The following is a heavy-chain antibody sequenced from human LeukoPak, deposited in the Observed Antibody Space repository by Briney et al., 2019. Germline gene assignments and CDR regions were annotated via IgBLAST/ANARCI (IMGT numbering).Heavy chain of an antibody. Sequence: SETLSLTCTVSGGSISSYYWSWIRQPPGKGLEWIGYIYYSGSTNYNPSLKSRVTISVDTSKNQFSLKLSSVTAADTAVYYCARGARNAGYSSGWFVVGFDPWGQGTLVTVPS. V-gene: IGHV4-59*01. CDR3: ARGARNAGYSSGWFVVGFDP. CDR1: GGSISSYY. CDR2: IYYSGST. D-gene: IGHD6-19*01. J-gene: IGHJ5*02.